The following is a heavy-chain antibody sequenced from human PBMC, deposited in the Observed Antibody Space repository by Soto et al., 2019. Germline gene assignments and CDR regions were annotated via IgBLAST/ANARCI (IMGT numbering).Heavy chain of an antibody. J-gene: IGHJ6*02. CDR1: GGSIRSYY. CDR3: ARVRKTLPGSGTNAYYYYGMDV. D-gene: IGHD3-10*01. Sequence: SETLSLTCTVSGGSIRSYYWSWIRQPPGKGLEWIGYIYYSGSTNYNPSLKSRVTISVDTSKNQFSLKLSSVTAADTAVYYCARVRKTLPGSGTNAYYYYGMDVWGQGTTVTVSS. V-gene: IGHV4-59*01. CDR2: IYYSGST.